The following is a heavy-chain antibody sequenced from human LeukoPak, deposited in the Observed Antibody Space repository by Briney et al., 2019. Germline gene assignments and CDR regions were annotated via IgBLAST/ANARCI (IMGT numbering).Heavy chain of an antibody. CDR1: GGSISSGGYY. D-gene: IGHD3-3*01. V-gene: IGHV4-61*02. Sequence: SETLSLTCTVSGGSISSGGYYWSWIRQPAGKGLEWIGRIYTSGSTNYNPSLKSRVTISVDTSKNQFSLKLSSVTAADTAVYYCARVPAAYYDFWSGYPWGQGTLVTVSS. J-gene: IGHJ5*02. CDR2: IYTSGST. CDR3: ARVPAAYYDFWSGYP.